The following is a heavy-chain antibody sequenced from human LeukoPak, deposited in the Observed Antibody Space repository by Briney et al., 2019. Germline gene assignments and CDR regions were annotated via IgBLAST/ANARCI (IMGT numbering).Heavy chain of an antibody. V-gene: IGHV1-24*01. D-gene: IGHD6-6*01. Sequence: ASVKVSCKVSGYTLTELSMHWVRQAPGKGLEWMGGFDPEDGETIYAQKFQGRVTMTEDTSTDTAYMELSSLRSDDTAVYYCGIAARPVDWFDPWGQGTLVTVSS. CDR2: FDPEDGET. CDR3: GIAARPVDWFDP. J-gene: IGHJ5*02. CDR1: GYTLTELS.